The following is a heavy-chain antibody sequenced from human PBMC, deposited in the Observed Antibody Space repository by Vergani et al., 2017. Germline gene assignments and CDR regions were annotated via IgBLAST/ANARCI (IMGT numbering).Heavy chain of an antibody. J-gene: IGHJ4*02. CDR1: AGSITTPASS. Sequence: QVQLQESGPGLVKPSQTLSLTSTHSAGSITTPASSWSWIRHPPGKGLEWIGYIYYSGSTYYNPSLKSRVTISVDTSKNQFSLKLSSVTAADTAVYYCARGSYGYFDYWGQGTLVTVSS. D-gene: IGHD3-16*01. CDR2: IYYSGST. V-gene: IGHV4-30-4*01. CDR3: ARGSYGYFDY.